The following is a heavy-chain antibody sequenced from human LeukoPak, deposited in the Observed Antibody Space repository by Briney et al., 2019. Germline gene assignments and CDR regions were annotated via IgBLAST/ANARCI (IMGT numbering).Heavy chain of an antibody. J-gene: IGHJ6*02. D-gene: IGHD3-9*01. CDR1: GFTFSTYD. CDR3: TRDLLDYDLSTGLHHYYIDV. Sequence: PGGSLRLSCAASGFTFSTYDMHWVRQVTGKGLEWVSMIGKAGDTYYPGSVKGRFTIFRDNARNTLYLQMNSLTVEDSAVYYCTRDLLDYDLSTGLHHYYIDVWGQGTTVTVSS. CDR2: IGKAGDT. V-gene: IGHV3-13*01.